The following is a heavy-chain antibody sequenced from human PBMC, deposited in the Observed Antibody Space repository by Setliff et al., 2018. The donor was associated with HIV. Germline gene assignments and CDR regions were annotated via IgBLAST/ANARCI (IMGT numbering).Heavy chain of an antibody. D-gene: IGHD3-22*01. CDR3: ARDLDYYDSSGSVDAFDI. V-gene: IGHV1-2*02. CDR2: INPNSGGT. J-gene: IGHJ3*02. Sequence: ASVKVSCKASGYTFSGYYIHWVRQAPGQGLEWMGWINPNSGGTNYAQKLQGRVTMTTDTSTSTAYMELRSLRSDDTAVYYCARDLDYYDSSGSVDAFDIWGQGTMVTVSS. CDR1: GYTFSGYY.